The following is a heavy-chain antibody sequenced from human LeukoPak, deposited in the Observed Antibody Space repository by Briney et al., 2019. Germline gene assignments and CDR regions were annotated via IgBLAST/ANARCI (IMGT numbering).Heavy chain of an antibody. CDR3: ARCPPGIAARQVNWFDP. D-gene: IGHD6-6*01. CDR2: ISYDGSNK. CDR1: GFTSSSYA. J-gene: IGHJ5*02. Sequence: PGGSLRLSCASSGFTSSSYAMHWGRDAPGKGLESGAVISYDGSNKYYADSVKGRFTTSRDNSKNTLYLQMNSLRAEDTAVYYCARCPPGIAARQVNWFDPWGQGTLVTVSS. V-gene: IGHV3-30-3*01.